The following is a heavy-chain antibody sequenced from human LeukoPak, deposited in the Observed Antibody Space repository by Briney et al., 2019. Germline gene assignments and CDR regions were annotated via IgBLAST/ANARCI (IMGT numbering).Heavy chain of an antibody. CDR1: GFTVSSNY. D-gene: IGHD5-24*01. Sequence: GGSLRLSCVASGFTVSSNYMSWVRQAPGKGLEWVSVIYSGGSTYYADSVKGRFTISRDNSKNTLYLQMNSLRAENTAVYYCAREEIRSWFDPWGQGTLVTVSS. CDR3: AREEIRSWFDP. V-gene: IGHV3-53*01. J-gene: IGHJ5*02. CDR2: IYSGGST.